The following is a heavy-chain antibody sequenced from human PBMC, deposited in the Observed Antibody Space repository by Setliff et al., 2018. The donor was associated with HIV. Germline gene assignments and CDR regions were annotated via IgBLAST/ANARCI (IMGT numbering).Heavy chain of an antibody. CDR1: GYTFTDYF. J-gene: IGHJ4*02. CDR2: INPSSGAT. D-gene: IGHD3-16*01. V-gene: IGHV1-2*02. Sequence: ASVKVSCKASGYTFTDYFIHWVRQAPGQGLEWMGWINPSSGATNYAQRFQGRVTITADKSTNTAYMDLSSLRSEDTAVYYRARPTGGSLGDYFDYWGQGTLVTV. CDR3: ARPTGGSLGDYFDY.